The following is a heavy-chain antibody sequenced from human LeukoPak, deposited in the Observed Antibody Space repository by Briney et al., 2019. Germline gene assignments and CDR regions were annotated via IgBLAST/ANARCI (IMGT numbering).Heavy chain of an antibody. V-gene: IGHV3-23*01. Sequence: PGGSLRLSCAASGFTFSSYAMSWVRQAPGKGLEWVSAISGNGGSTYYADSVKGRFTISRDNSKNTLYLQMNSLRAEDTAVYYCAKDYRLSYDFWSGYWDVWGQGTTVTVSS. CDR3: AKDYRLSYDFWSGYWDV. D-gene: IGHD3-3*01. J-gene: IGHJ6*02. CDR2: ISGNGGST. CDR1: GFTFSSYA.